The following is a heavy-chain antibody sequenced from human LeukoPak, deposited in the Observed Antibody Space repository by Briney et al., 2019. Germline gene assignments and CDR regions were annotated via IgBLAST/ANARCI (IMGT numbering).Heavy chain of an antibody. V-gene: IGHV4-59*12. CDR1: GGSISSYY. D-gene: IGHD3-9*01. CDR2: IYYSGST. Sequence: SETLSLTCTVSGGSISSYYWSWIRQPPGKGLEWIGYIYYSGSTNYNPSLKSRVTISVDTSKNQFSLKLSSVTAADTAVYYCAREVRDILTGYYSRYFDYWGQGTLVTVSS. CDR3: AREVRDILTGYYSRYFDY. J-gene: IGHJ4*02.